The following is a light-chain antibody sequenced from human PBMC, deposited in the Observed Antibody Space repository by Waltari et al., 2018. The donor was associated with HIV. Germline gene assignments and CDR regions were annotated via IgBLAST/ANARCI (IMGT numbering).Light chain of an antibody. CDR2: KDC. V-gene: IGLV3-25*03. Sequence: SYDLTQTPSVSVSPGQTARINCSRGALPKKYSSWYRQKSGQAPILLKYKDCERPSGIPERISGSWSGTVVTLTITDVQAEDEGDYFCQSTDQDGTWVFGGGTKLTVL. J-gene: IGLJ3*02. CDR3: QSTDQDGTWV. CDR1: ALPKKY.